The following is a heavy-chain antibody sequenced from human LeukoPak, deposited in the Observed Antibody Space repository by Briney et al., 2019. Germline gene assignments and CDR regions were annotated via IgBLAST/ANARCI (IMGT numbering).Heavy chain of an antibody. CDR3: AKAGGDIVVVPAGSYYYYYMDV. CDR2: IRYDGSNK. D-gene: IGHD2-2*01. Sequence: GGSLRLSCAASGFTFSSYGMHWVRQAPGKGLEWVAFIRYDGSNKYYADSVKGRFTISRDNSKNTLYLQMNSLRAEDTAVYYCAKAGGDIVVVPAGSYYYYYMDVWGKGTTVTISS. V-gene: IGHV3-30*02. CDR1: GFTFSSYG. J-gene: IGHJ6*03.